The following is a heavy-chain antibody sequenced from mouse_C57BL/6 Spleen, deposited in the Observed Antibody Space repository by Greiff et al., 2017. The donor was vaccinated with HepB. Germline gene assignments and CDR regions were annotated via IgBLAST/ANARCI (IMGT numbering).Heavy chain of an antibody. CDR3: TRAVEMDY. CDR1: GYTFTDYE. V-gene: IGHV1-15*01. CDR2: IDPETGGT. J-gene: IGHJ4*01. Sequence: QVQLKQSGAELVRPGASVTLSCKASGYTFTDYEMHWVKQTPVHGLEWIGAIDPETGGTAYNQKFKGKAILTADKSSSTAYMELRSLTSEDSAVYYCTRAVEMDYWGQGTSVTVSS. D-gene: IGHD1-1*01.